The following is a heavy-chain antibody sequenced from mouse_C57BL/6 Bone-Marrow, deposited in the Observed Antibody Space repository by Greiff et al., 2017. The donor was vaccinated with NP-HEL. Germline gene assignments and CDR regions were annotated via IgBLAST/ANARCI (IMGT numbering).Heavy chain of an antibody. D-gene: IGHD1-1*01. CDR3: ARLGTTVAFDY. V-gene: IGHV1-4*01. J-gene: IGHJ2*01. Sequence: VQVVESGAELARPGASVKMSCKASGYTFTSYTMHWVKQRPGQGLEWIGYINPSSGYTKYNQKFKDKATLTADKSSSTAYMQLSSLTSEDSAVYYCARLGTTVAFDYWGQGTTLTVSS. CDR2: INPSSGYT. CDR1: GYTFTSYT.